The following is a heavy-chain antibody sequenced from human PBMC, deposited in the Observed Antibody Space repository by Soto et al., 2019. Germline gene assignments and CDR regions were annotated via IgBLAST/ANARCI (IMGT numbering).Heavy chain of an antibody. J-gene: IGHJ4*02. CDR3: ARGRWTQSTADYYLDF. V-gene: IGHV1-3*01. D-gene: IGHD1-1*01. CDR1: GDTFTDYA. CDR2: INAGNGKT. Sequence: QVQLVQSGTEVKKPGASVDVSCKASGDTFTDYAMHWVRQAPGQRIAWMGWINAGNGKTKYSQNFRGRVTITRDTSASTAYMQLRSLRSEDTAVYYCARGRWTQSTADYYLDFWGQGTLVTVSS.